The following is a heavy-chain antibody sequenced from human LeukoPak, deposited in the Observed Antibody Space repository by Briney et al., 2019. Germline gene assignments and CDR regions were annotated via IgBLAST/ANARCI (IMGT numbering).Heavy chain of an antibody. J-gene: IGHJ4*02. D-gene: IGHD6-19*01. V-gene: IGHV3-66*01. Sequence: PGGSLRLSCTVSGFTVSSNSMSWVRQAPGKGLEWVSVIYSGGSTYYADSVKGRFTISRDNSKNTLYLQMNSLRAEDTAVYYCARDQPPRRLAVAGQFDYWGQGTLVTVSS. CDR3: ARDQPPRRLAVAGQFDY. CDR1: GFTVSSNS. CDR2: IYSGGST.